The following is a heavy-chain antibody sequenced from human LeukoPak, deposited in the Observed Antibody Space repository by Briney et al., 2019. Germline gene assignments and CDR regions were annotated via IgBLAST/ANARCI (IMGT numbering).Heavy chain of an antibody. CDR3: AREAAARLYYFDY. CDR2: IYTSGST. CDR1: GGSISSGSYY. J-gene: IGHJ4*02. Sequence: SETLSLTCTVSGGSISSGSYYWSWIRQPAGKGLEWIGRIYTSGSTNYNPSLKSRVTISVDTSKNQFSLKLSSVTAADTAVYYCAREAAARLYYFDYWGQGTLVTVSS. V-gene: IGHV4-61*02. D-gene: IGHD6-6*01.